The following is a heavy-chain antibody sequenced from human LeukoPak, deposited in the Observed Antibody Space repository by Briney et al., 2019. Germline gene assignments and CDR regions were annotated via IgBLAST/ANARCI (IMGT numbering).Heavy chain of an antibody. V-gene: IGHV1-2*02. D-gene: IGHD7-27*01. CDR2: INPNSGGA. Sequence: ASVKVSCKASRYSFIGYYIHWVRQAPGPGLEWMGWINPNSGGANYAQKFQGRVTMTRDTSISTVYMELTRLRSDDTAMYYCAKSTNWGSISDGFDIWGQGTMVTVAS. J-gene: IGHJ3*02. CDR1: RYSFIGYY. CDR3: AKSTNWGSISDGFDI.